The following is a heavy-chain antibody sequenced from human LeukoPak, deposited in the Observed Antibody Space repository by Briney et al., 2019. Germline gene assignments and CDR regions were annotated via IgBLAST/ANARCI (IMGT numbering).Heavy chain of an antibody. CDR2: ISGSGRYI. J-gene: IGHJ4*02. CDR3: VSFYETY. V-gene: IGHV3-21*01. CDR1: GFTFSSYN. D-gene: IGHD2-2*01. Sequence: GGSLRLSCAASGFTFSSYNMNWVRQAPGKGLEWVSSISGSGRYIYYADSVKGRFTISKDNAKNTVYLQMNNLRAEDTAVYYCVSFYETYWGRGTLVTVSS.